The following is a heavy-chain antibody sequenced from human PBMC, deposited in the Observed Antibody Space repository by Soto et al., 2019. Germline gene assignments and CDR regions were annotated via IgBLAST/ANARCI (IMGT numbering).Heavy chain of an antibody. V-gene: IGHV3-48*01. J-gene: IGHJ6*02. Sequence: VFLRHWWAVAGCTCMAFSGNWVRQVPGKGLEWISYISSSSTTIYYADSVKGRFTISRDNSKNTLYLQMNSLRAEDTAVYYCAREFGVVPHSYYYYGMDVWGQGTTVTVSS. CDR2: ISSSSTTI. D-gene: IGHD3-3*01. CDR3: AREFGVVPHSYYYYGMDV. CDR1: GCTCMAFS.